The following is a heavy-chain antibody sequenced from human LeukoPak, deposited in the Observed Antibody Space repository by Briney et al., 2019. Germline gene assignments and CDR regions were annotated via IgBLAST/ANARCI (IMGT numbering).Heavy chain of an antibody. J-gene: IGHJ3*02. CDR3: ARHSRGVTSGPAFDI. V-gene: IGHV4-39*01. CDR2: IYYSGST. D-gene: IGHD2-15*01. CDR1: GGSTSSSGYY. Sequence: PSETLSLTCTVSGGSTSSSGYYWGWIRQPPGKGLEWIGSIYYSGSTYYNPSLKRRVTISVDTSKNQFSLKLSSVTAADTAVYYCARHSRGVTSGPAFDIWGQGTMVTVSS.